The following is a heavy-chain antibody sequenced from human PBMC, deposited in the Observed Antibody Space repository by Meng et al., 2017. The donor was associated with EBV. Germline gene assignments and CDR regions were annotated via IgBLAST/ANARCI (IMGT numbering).Heavy chain of an antibody. D-gene: IGHD3-10*01. CDR3: ASESGRGYTPDY. CDR1: GGPFRYYA. CDR2: FLPRLGAP. V-gene: IGHV1-69*01. Sequence: VRFVQSAAEVKKPGSSVKVSCKTSGGPFRYYAISWVRQAPGQGLEWLGGFLPRLGAPNYAQKFHGRVKITADESTSTHYMDLSSLRSEDTAIYYCASESGRGYTPDYWGQGTLVTVSS. J-gene: IGHJ4*02.